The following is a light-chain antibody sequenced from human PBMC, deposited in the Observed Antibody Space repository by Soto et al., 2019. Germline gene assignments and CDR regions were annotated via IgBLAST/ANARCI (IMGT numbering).Light chain of an antibody. Sequence: DIQLTQSPSFLSASVGDRVTITCRASQATRSYLAWYQQKPGKAPKLLIYAASTLQSGVPSRFSGSGSGTEFTLTISSLQPEDFAVYYCQQYGSSPWTFGQGTKVEIK. J-gene: IGKJ1*01. CDR1: QATRSY. CDR3: QQYGSSPWT. CDR2: AAS. V-gene: IGKV1-9*01.